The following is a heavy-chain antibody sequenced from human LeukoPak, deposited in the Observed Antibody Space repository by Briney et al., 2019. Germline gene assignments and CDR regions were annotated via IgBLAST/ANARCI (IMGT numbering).Heavy chain of an antibody. V-gene: IGHV3-23*01. J-gene: IGHJ4*02. CDR3: AKSGNTETVDY. CDR1: GFTLSSYA. D-gene: IGHD6-25*01. Sequence: GGSLRLSCAASGFTLSSYAMSWVRQTPGKGLECVTTIRDSDGRTYYADSVEGRFTISRDNSTNTLYLQMNSLRAGDTAIYYCAKSGNTETVDYWGQGTLVTVSS. CDR2: IRDSDGRT.